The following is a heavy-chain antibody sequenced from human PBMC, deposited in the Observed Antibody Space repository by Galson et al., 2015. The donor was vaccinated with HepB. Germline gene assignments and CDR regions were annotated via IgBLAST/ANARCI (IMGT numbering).Heavy chain of an antibody. V-gene: IGHV7-4-1*02. Sequence: SVKVSCKASGYTFTNYAIDWVRQAPGQGLEWMGWINTNTGNPTYAQAFTGRYVFSLDTSVNTAYLQISSLKAEDTAVYYCARDLTVSLDPWGQGTLVTVSS. CDR1: GYTFTNYA. D-gene: IGHD2/OR15-2a*01. J-gene: IGHJ5*02. CDR3: ARDLTVSLDP. CDR2: INTNTGNP.